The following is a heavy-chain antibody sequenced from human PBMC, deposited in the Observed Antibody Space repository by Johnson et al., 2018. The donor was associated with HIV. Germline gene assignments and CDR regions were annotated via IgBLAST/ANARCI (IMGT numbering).Heavy chain of an antibody. J-gene: IGHJ3*02. CDR1: GFTFDDYG. Sequence: VQLVESGGGVVRPGGSLRLSCVASGFTFDDYGMTWVRQAPGKGLEWVSGINWNGGSTAYADSVKGRFTISRDNAKNSLYLQMNSLGVEDTALYYCAKDPGRRDPHAFDIWGQGTMVTVSS. V-gene: IGHV3-20*04. CDR2: INWNGGST. D-gene: IGHD2-15*01. CDR3: AKDPGRRDPHAFDI.